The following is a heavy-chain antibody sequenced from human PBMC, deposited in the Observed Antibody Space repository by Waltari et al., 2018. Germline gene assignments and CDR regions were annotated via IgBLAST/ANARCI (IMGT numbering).Heavy chain of an antibody. V-gene: IGHV4-39*01. Sequence: QLQLQESGPGLVKPSETLSLTCTVSGGSISSSSYYWGWIRQPPGKGLEWIGSIYYSGSTYYNPSLKSRVTISVDTSKNQFSLKLSSVTAADTAVYYCARRVVRGKDAFDIWGQGTMVTVSS. CDR3: ARRVVRGKDAFDI. D-gene: IGHD3-10*01. J-gene: IGHJ3*02. CDR2: IYYSGST. CDR1: GGSISSSSYY.